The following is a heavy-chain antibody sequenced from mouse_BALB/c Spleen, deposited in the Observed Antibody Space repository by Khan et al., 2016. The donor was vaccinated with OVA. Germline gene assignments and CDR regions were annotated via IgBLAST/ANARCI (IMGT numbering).Heavy chain of an antibody. CDR3: ARDGSRYNYAMDY. V-gene: IGHV3-2*02. J-gene: IGHJ4*01. CDR2: ISSSGSP. CDR1: GYSITSDYA. Sequence: QLKESGPGLVKPSQSLSLTCTVTGYSITSDYAWNWIRQFPGNKLEWMGYISSSGSPNYNPALKSRISITRETYKNQFFLQLNSVTTEDTATYYCARDGSRYNYAMDYWGQGTSVTVSS. D-gene: IGHD2-3*01.